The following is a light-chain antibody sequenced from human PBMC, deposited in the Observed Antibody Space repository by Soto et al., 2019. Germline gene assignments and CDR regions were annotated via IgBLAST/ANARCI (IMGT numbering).Light chain of an antibody. CDR2: GNT. CDR1: SSNTGAGYD. V-gene: IGLV1-40*01. Sequence: QSVLTQPPSVSGAPGQRVTISCTGSSSNTGAGYDVHWYQQLPGTAPKLLIYGNTNRPSGVPDRFSGSKSGTSASLAITGLQAEDEADYYCQSYDSSLSGYVVFGGGTKLT. CDR3: QSYDSSLSGYVV. J-gene: IGLJ2*01.